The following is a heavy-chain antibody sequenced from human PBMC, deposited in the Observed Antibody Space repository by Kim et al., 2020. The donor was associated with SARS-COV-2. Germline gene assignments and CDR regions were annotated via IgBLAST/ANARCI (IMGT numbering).Heavy chain of an antibody. Sequence: GGSLRLSCAASGFTFSNAWMSWVRQAPGKGLEWVGRIKSKTDGGTTDYAAPVKGRFTISRDDSKNTLYLQMNSLKTEDTAEYYCTRSGLDSSGWYAFDIWGLGTMVTVSS. V-gene: IGHV3-15*01. CDR1: GFTFSNAW. D-gene: IGHD6-19*01. CDR3: TRSGLDSSGWYAFDI. J-gene: IGHJ3*02. CDR2: IKSKTDGGTT.